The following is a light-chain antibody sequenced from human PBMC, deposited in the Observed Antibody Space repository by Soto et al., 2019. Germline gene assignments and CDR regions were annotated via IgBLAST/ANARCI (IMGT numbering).Light chain of an antibody. CDR2: GAS. CDR3: QQYGGSPRT. V-gene: IGKV3-20*01. CDR1: QSVSTSQ. Sequence: IVLRPSPGTLSLSPGESAPLSCRASQSVSTSQLAWYQQKPGQAPRLLIFGASSRATGIPDRFRGSGSGTDFTLTISRLEPEDFAVYYCQQYGGSPRTFGQGAKVDIK. J-gene: IGKJ1*01.